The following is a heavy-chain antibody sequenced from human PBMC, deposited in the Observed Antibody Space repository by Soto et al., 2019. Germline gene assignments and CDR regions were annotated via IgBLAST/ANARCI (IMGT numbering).Heavy chain of an antibody. J-gene: IGHJ4*02. CDR3: AKKMTSLDTHLDY. CDR1: GYTFTSYY. Sequence: ASVKVSCKASGYTFTSYYMHWVRQAPGQGLEWMGIINPSGGSTSYAQKLQGRVTMTRDTSTSTVYMELSSLRSEDTAVYYCAKKMTSLDTHLDYCGQGSVVSVSS. V-gene: IGHV1-46*01. D-gene: IGHD5-18*01. CDR2: INPSGGST.